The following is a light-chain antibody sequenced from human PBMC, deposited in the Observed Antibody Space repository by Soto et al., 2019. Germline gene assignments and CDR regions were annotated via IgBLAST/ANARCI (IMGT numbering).Light chain of an antibody. CDR2: DVS. CDR3: CSYAGSYTSFVV. Sequence: QSALTQPRSVSGSPGQSVTISCTGTSSDVGGYNYVSWYQQHPGKAPKLMIYDVSKRPSGVPDRFSGSKSGNTASLTISGLQAEDEADHYCCSYAGSYTSFVVFGGGTKVTVL. V-gene: IGLV2-11*01. J-gene: IGLJ2*01. CDR1: SSDVGGYNY.